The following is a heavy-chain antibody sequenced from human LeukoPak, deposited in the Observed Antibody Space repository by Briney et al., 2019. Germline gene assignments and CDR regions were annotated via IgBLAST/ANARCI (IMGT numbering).Heavy chain of an antibody. CDR2: IHYSGST. J-gene: IGHJ3*02. CDR3: ARYVRLQLKYAFDI. D-gene: IGHD5-24*01. Sequence: PWETLSLTCTVSGDSISNGSYQWGWIRQPPGKGLEWIGSIHYSGSTYYNPSLKSRVTISLDTSKNQFSLKLSSVTAADTAVYYCARYVRLQLKYAFDILGHGTMVTVSS. CDR1: GDSISNGSYQ. V-gene: IGHV4-39*01.